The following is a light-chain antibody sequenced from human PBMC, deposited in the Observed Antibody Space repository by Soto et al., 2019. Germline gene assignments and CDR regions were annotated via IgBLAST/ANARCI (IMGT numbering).Light chain of an antibody. CDR3: QQYNDYPWT. CDR1: QSVDSW. Sequence: DIQMTQSPSTLSASVGDRVILTCRASQSVDSWLAWYQQKPGKAPKLLIYHSSTLESGVPSRFSGSGFRTEFTLTISVLQPDDFATYYCQQYNDYPWTFGQGTKVDIK. V-gene: IGKV1-5*03. J-gene: IGKJ1*01. CDR2: HSS.